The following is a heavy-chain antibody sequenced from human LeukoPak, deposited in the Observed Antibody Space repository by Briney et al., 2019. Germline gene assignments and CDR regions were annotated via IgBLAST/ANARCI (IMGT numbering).Heavy chain of an antibody. V-gene: IGHV3-23*01. D-gene: IGHD1-26*01. Sequence: GGSLRLSCAGSGFTFSSYAMSWVRQAPGKGLEWVSVVSGSSDNTYYADSVKGRLTISRDNSKNTLYLQMNSLRAEDTAVYYCAKGRSGSYSPTWDYWGQGTLVTVSS. CDR3: AKGRSGSYSPTWDY. CDR2: VSGSSDNT. J-gene: IGHJ4*02. CDR1: GFTFSSYA.